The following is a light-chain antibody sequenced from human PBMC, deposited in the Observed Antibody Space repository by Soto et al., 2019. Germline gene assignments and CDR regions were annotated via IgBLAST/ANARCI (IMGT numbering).Light chain of an antibody. CDR3: QQYGSSRT. Sequence: EIVLTQSPGTLSLSPGERATLSCRASQSVSSSYLAWYQQKPGQAPSLLIYGASSRATGIPARFSGSGSGTDFTLTISRLEPEDFAVYYCQQYGSSRTFGQGTKVEIK. J-gene: IGKJ1*01. CDR1: QSVSSSY. CDR2: GAS. V-gene: IGKV3-20*01.